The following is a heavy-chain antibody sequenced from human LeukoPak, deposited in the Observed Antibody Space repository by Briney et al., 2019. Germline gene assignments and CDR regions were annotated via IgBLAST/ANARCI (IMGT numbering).Heavy chain of an antibody. V-gene: IGHV3-48*01. CDR2: ISSSSSTI. CDR1: GFTFSSYS. Sequence: GGSLRLSCAASGFTFSSYSMNWVRQALGKGLEWVSYISSSSSTIYYADSVKGRFTISRDNAKNSLYRQMNSLRAEDTAVYYCARVGAGSSSYYYYYMDVWGKGTTVTVSS. J-gene: IGHJ6*03. CDR3: ARVGAGSSSYYYYYMDV. D-gene: IGHD6-13*01.